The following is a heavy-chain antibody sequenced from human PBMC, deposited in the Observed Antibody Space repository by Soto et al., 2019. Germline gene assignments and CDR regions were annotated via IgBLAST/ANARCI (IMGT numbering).Heavy chain of an antibody. CDR1: GFTFSSYA. D-gene: IGHD4-17*01. Sequence: EVQLLESGGGLVQPGGSLRLSCAASGFTFSSYAMSWVRQAPGKGLEWVSAISGSGGSTYYADSVKGRFTISRDNSKNTLYLQMNSLRAEDTAVYYCAKVALPPYGDSRRGYFDLWGRGTLVTVSS. CDR3: AKVALPPYGDSRRGYFDL. J-gene: IGHJ2*01. V-gene: IGHV3-23*01. CDR2: ISGSGGST.